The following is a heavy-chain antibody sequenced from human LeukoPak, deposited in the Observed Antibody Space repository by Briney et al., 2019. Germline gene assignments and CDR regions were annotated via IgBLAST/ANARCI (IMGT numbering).Heavy chain of an antibody. Sequence: SETLSLTCAVYGGSFSGYYWSWIRQPPGKGLEWIGEINHSGGTNYNPSLKSRVTISVDTSKNQFSLKLSSVTAADTAVYYCARQGSDSSGYYYYGMDVWGQGTTVTVSS. D-gene: IGHD3-22*01. CDR2: INHSGGT. CDR1: GGSFSGYY. J-gene: IGHJ6*02. V-gene: IGHV4-34*01. CDR3: ARQGSDSSGYYYYGMDV.